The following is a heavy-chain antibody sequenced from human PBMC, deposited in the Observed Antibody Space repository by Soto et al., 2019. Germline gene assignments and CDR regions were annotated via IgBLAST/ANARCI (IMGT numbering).Heavy chain of an antibody. CDR3: ARDPSIVLVPAATYYYYYYGMDV. Sequence: GGSLRLSCAASGFTFSSYWMSWVRQAPGKGLEWVANIKQDGSEKYYVDSVTGRFTISRDNAKNSLYLQMNSLRAEDTAVYYCARDPSIVLVPAATYYYYYYGMDVWGQGTTVTVSS. D-gene: IGHD2-2*01. J-gene: IGHJ6*02. V-gene: IGHV3-7*01. CDR1: GFTFSSYW. CDR2: IKQDGSEK.